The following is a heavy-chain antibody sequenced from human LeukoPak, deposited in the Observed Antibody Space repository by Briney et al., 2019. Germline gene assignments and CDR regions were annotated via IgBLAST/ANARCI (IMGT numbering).Heavy chain of an antibody. D-gene: IGHD6-19*01. Sequence: PSETLSLTCAVYGGSFSGYYWSWTRQPPGKGLEWIGEINHSGSTNYNPSLKSRVTISVDTSKNQFSLKLSSVTAADTAVYYCASGYSSDRWFDYWGQGTLVTVSS. J-gene: IGHJ4*02. CDR3: ASGYSSDRWFDY. V-gene: IGHV4-34*01. CDR1: GGSFSGYY. CDR2: INHSGST.